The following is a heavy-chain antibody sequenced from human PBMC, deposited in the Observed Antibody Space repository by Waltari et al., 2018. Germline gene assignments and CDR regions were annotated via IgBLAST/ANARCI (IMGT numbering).Heavy chain of an antibody. J-gene: IGHJ1*01. D-gene: IGHD4-17*01. V-gene: IGHV4-39*01. Sequence: QLQLQESGPGLVKPSETLSLTCTVSGGSISTNYNWGWIRPPPGKGLEWMGNMQYRGSTFYNPSLKSGVTISLDTSKNQFSLRLSSVGAADTAVYFCGRIAFGDDGGYFQHWGQGTLVTVSS. CDR3: GRIAFGDDGGYFQH. CDR1: GGSISTNYN. CDR2: MQYRGST.